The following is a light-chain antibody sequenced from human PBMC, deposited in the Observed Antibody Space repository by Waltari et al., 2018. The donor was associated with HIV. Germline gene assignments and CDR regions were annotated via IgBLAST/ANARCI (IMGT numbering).Light chain of an antibody. V-gene: IGKV1-27*01. J-gene: IGKJ4*01. CDR2: AAS. Sequence: DIQMTQSPSSLSASVGDRVTITCRASQGISNYLAWYQQRPGKVPKLLIYAASTLQSVVPSRFSGSGSGTDFTLTISSLQPEDVATYYCQKYNSPVTFGGGTKVEIK. CDR3: QKYNSPVT. CDR1: QGISNY.